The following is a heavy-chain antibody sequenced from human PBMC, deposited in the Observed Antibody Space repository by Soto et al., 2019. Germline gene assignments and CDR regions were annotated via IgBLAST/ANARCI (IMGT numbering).Heavy chain of an antibody. V-gene: IGHV5-51*01. J-gene: IGHJ4*02. D-gene: IGHD5-12*01. Sequence: PGESLKISCQGSGYSFSTYWIGWVRQMPGKGLEWMGVIYPGDSETRYSPSFQGQVTISADKSISTAYLQWSSLKASDTAMYYCARRPTNDGYRYYFDYWGQGTLVTVSS. CDR2: IYPGDSET. CDR1: GYSFSTYW. CDR3: ARRPTNDGYRYYFDY.